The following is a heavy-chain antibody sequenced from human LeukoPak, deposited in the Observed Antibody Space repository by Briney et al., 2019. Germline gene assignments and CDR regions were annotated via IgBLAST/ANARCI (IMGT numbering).Heavy chain of an antibody. Sequence: SQTLSLTCAISGDSVSSNSVAWNWIRQSPSRGLEWLGRTYYRSKWYNDYAVSVKGRMTINPDTSKNQFSLQLNSVTPEDTAVYYCSRGYRQTLDYWGQGTLVTVSS. CDR1: GDSVSSNSVA. CDR2: TYYRSKWYN. V-gene: IGHV6-1*01. D-gene: IGHD1-14*01. J-gene: IGHJ4*02. CDR3: SRGYRQTLDY.